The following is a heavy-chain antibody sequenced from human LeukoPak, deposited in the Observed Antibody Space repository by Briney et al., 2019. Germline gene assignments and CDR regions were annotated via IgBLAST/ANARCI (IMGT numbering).Heavy chain of an antibody. CDR1: GGSISSDNYY. CDR3: ARDQYYDVSTYYEIDY. D-gene: IGHD3-22*01. J-gene: IGHJ4*02. V-gene: IGHV4-39*07. CDR2: IYYSGTT. Sequence: SETLSLTCTVSGGSISSDNYYWGWIRQPPGKGLEWIGSIYYSGTTYYNPSLKSRVTISVDTSKDQFSLKMSSVTAADTAVYYCARDQYYDVSTYYEIDYWGQGTLVTVSS.